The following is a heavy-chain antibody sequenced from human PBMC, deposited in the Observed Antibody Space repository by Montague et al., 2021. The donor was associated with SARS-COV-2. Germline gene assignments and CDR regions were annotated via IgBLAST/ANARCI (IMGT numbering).Heavy chain of an antibody. CDR3: AKGDMVRGIPYIDN. Sequence: SETRSLTCTVSGGSIGSHYWSWIRQPPGKGLECIGYIYYSGSAYYNPYNPSLMSRATISIDTSKNQFSLNLNSVTAADTAVYYCAKGDMVRGIPYIDNWGQGNLVTVSS. D-gene: IGHD3-10*01. J-gene: IGHJ4*02. V-gene: IGHV4-59*11. CDR1: GGSIGSHY. CDR2: IYYSGSA.